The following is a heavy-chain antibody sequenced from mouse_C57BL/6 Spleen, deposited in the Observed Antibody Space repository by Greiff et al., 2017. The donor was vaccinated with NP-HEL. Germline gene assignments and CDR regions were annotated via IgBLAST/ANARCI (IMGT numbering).Heavy chain of an antibody. V-gene: IGHV1-69*01. J-gene: IGHJ2*01. CDR1: GYTFTSYW. CDR2: IDPSDSYT. Sequence: QVQLKESGAELVMPGASVKLSCKASGYTFTSYWMHWVKQRPGQGLEWIGEIDPSDSYTNYNQKFKGKSTLTVDKSSSTAYMQLSSLTSEDSAVYYCSRRELGRVYFDYWGQGTTLTVSS. CDR3: SRRELGRVYFDY. D-gene: IGHD4-1*01.